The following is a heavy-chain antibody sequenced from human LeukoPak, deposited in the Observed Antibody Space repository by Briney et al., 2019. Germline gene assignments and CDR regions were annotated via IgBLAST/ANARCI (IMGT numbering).Heavy chain of an antibody. J-gene: IGHJ4*02. CDR3: ARGQSYQLPLDY. CDR1: GYTFTSYD. D-gene: IGHD2-2*01. V-gene: IGHV1-8*01. CDR2: MNPNSGNT. Sequence: GASVKVSCKASGYTFTSYDINWVRQATGQGLEWMGWMNPNSGNTGYAQKFQGRVTMTRNTSISTAYMELSSLRSEDTAVYYCARGQSYQLPLDYWGQGTLVTVSS.